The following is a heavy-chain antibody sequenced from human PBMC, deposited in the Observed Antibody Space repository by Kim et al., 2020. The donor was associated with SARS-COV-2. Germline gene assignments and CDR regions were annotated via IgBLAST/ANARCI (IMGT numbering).Heavy chain of an antibody. V-gene: IGHV3-11*04. CDR3: ARGPNYSPFDY. D-gene: IGHD4-4*01. J-gene: IGHJ4*02. CDR2: I. Sequence: IYAADPVRGRFTHSRNNDKNSLYLQMNRLRAKDTAVYYCARGPNYSPFDYWGQGTLVTVSS.